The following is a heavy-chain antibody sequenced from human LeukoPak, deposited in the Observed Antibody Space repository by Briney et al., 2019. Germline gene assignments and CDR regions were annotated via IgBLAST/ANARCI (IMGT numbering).Heavy chain of an antibody. V-gene: IGHV1-2*02. CDR3: ARPIRGSYVEDAFDM. CDR1: GYTFSDYY. CDR2: INPSSGDA. D-gene: IGHD1-26*01. J-gene: IGHJ3*02. Sequence: ASVKVSCKTSGYTFSDYYLHWARQAPGQGLEWMGWINPSSGDAKYVQKFQGRVTMTRDTSISSGYMELSRLRSDDTAVYYCARPIRGSYVEDAFDMWGQGTMVTVSA.